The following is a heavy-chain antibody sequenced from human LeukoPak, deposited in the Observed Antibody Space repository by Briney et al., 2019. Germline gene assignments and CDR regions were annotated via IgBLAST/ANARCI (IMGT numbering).Heavy chain of an antibody. CDR3: ARDPHALDY. CDR1: GFSFSSYS. CDR2: IAYTGTI. J-gene: IGHJ4*02. V-gene: IGHV3-48*01. Sequence: GGSLRLSCAASGFSFSSYSMNWVRQAPGKGLEWVAYIAYTGTIHYADSVRGRFAISRDNAKNSLYLELNSLRVEDTAVYYRARDPHALDYWGQGTRVTVSS.